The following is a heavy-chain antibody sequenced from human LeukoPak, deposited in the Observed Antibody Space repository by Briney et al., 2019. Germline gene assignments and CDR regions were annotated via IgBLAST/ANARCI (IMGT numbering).Heavy chain of an antibody. J-gene: IGHJ4*02. CDR1: GYTFTGYY. D-gene: IGHD5-18*01. CDR2: INPNSGGT. CDR3: ARDVAGTGYSYGYPPLDY. V-gene: IGHV1-2*02. Sequence: ASVKVSCKASGYTFTGYYMHWVRQAPGQGLEWMGWINPNSGGTNYAQKFQGRVTMTRDTSISTAYMELSRLRSDDTAVCYCARDVAGTGYSYGYPPLDYWGQGTLVTVSS.